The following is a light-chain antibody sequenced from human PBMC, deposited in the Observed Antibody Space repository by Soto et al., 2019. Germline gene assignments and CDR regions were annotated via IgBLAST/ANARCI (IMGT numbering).Light chain of an antibody. J-gene: IGKJ5*01. CDR3: QQRSNWPIT. CDR2: DAS. Sequence: EVVMTQSPATLSVSPGEGVTLSCRASQGIGDTLAWYQHKPGQTPRLLIYDASNRATGIPARFSGSGSGTDFTLTISSLEPEDVAVYYCQQRSNWPITLGQGTRLEIK. V-gene: IGKV3D-11*01. CDR1: QGIGDT.